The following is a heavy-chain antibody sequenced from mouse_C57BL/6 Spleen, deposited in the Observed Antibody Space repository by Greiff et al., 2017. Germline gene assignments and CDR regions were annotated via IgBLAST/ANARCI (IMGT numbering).Heavy chain of an antibody. CDR1: CSSIPSGYS. Sequence: VQLKESGPGLLKPSQSLSLTCSFTCSSIPSGYSWTWIRQFPGNKLEWMGYISYDGSNNYNPSLKNRLSITRDTSKNQFFLKLNSVTTEDTATYYCAREGYSNYLAYWGQGTLVTVSA. CDR2: ISYDGSN. D-gene: IGHD2-5*01. CDR3: AREGYSNYLAY. V-gene: IGHV3-6*01. J-gene: IGHJ3*01.